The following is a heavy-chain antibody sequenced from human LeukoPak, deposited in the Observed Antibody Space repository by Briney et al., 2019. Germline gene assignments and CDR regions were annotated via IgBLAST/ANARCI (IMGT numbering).Heavy chain of an antibody. CDR3: ARDSSPGIAAAGKDY. CDR2: IKQDGSEK. J-gene: IGHJ4*02. V-gene: IGHV3-7*01. D-gene: IGHD6-13*01. Sequence: PGGSLRLSCAASGFTFSSYWMSWVRQAPGKGLEWVANIKQDGSEKYYVDSVKGRFTISRDNAKNSLYLQMNSLRAEDTAVYYCARDSSPGIAAAGKDYWGQGTLVTVSS. CDR1: GFTFSSYW.